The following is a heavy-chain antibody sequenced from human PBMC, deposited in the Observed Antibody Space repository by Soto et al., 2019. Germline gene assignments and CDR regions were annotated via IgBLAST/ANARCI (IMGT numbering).Heavy chain of an antibody. J-gene: IGHJ3*01. CDR2: LLYRGTA. D-gene: IGHD1-26*01. Sequence: QVQLQESGPRLVKPSETLSLTCSVSDSSMSPYYWTWFRQAPGKGLGWIGHLLYRGTATDNPALKGRVTISLDTSKKQVSLKLSSVIAADTAVYYCARAKDLILGGYAFGYWGPGTLVTVSS. CDR3: ARAKDLILGGYAFGY. CDR1: DSSMSPYY. V-gene: IGHV4-59*01.